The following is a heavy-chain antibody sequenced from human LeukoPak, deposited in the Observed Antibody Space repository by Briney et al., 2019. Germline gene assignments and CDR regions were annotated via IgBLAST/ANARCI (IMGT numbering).Heavy chain of an antibody. CDR1: GFTFSYNT. Sequence: GRSLRLSCAASGFTFSYNTMHWLRRAPGKGLEWVVLVSYDGSIKRYADSVKGRFTISRDNSKNTLYLQMSGLREEDTALYYCARLYSAGWFGLSSWGQGTLVTVSS. J-gene: IGHJ5*02. CDR3: ARLYSAGWFGLSS. CDR2: VSYDGSIK. D-gene: IGHD6-19*01. V-gene: IGHV3-30-3*01.